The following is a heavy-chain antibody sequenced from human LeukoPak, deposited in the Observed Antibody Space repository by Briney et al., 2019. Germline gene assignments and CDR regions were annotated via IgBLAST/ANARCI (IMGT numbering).Heavy chain of an antibody. J-gene: IGHJ4*02. CDR3: ARDPRITMVRGVITPPDY. V-gene: IGHV1-46*01. CDR1: GYTFTSYY. D-gene: IGHD3-10*01. CDR2: INPSGGST. Sequence: ASVKVSCKASGYTFTSYYMHWVRQAPGQGLEWMGIINPSGGSTSYAQKFQGRVTMTRDTSTSTVYMELSSLRSEDTAVYYCARDPRITMVRGVITPPDYWGQGTLVTVSS.